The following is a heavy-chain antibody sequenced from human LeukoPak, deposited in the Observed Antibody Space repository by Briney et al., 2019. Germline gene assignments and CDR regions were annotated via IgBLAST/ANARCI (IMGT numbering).Heavy chain of an antibody. CDR2: IYTSGST. D-gene: IGHD2-2*01. CDR1: GGSISSYY. CDR3: ARLGYCSSARCSNWFDP. Sequence: KPSETLSLTCTVSGGSISSYYWSWIRQPAGKGLEWIGRIYTSGSTNYNPSLESRVTISVDTSKNQFSLKLTSVTAADAAVYYCARLGYCSSARCSNWFDPWGQGTLVTVSS. J-gene: IGHJ5*02. V-gene: IGHV4-4*07.